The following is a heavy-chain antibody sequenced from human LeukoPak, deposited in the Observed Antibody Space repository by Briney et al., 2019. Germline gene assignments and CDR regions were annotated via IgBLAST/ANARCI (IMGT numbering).Heavy chain of an antibody. J-gene: IGHJ4*02. D-gene: IGHD3-10*01. V-gene: IGHV3-49*04. CDR1: GFTVSSNY. CDR2: IRSRSYGGTT. Sequence: PGGSLRLSCAASGFTVSSNYMSWVRQAPGKGLEWVGFIRSRSYGGTTEYAASVRGRFTISRDDSKSIAYLQVNSLKTEDTAVYYCTRVRSGNDFDYWGQGTLVTVSS. CDR3: TRVRSGNDFDY.